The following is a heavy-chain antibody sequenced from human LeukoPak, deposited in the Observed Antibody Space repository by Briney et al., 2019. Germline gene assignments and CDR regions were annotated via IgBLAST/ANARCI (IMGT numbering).Heavy chain of an antibody. CDR2: ISGSGGNT. CDR1: GFTFSSYA. J-gene: IGHJ6*02. V-gene: IGHV3-23*01. Sequence: GGSLRLSCADSGFTFSSYAMSWVRQAPGKGLEWVSTISGSGGNTYYADSVKGRFTISRDNSKNTLYLQMNSLRAEDTALYYCAKDLGSAITSALVLDVWGQGTTVIVSS. CDR3: AKDLGSAITSALVLDV. D-gene: IGHD2-15*01.